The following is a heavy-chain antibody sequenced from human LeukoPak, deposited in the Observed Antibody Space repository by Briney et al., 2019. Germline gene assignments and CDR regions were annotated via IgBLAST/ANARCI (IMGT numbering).Heavy chain of an antibody. J-gene: IGHJ4*02. V-gene: IGHV3-23*01. Sequence: GGSLRLSCTASGFXFSSSPIHWVRQAPGKGLEWVSGISGSGTRTYYADSVKGRFTISRDNSKNTLYLQMNSLRADDTALYYCAKSSIGSSIWLLDYRGQGTLVTVSS. CDR1: GFXFSSSP. CDR3: AKSSIGSSIWLLDY. CDR2: ISGSGTRT. D-gene: IGHD6-13*01.